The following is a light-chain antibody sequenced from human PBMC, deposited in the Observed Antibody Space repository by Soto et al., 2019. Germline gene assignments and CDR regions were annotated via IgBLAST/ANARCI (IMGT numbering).Light chain of an antibody. J-gene: IGLJ1*01. CDR3: SSYTSSSPRYV. V-gene: IGLV2-18*02. CDR2: EVS. CDR1: SSDVGSYNS. Sequence: QSALTQPPSVSGSPGQSVTISCTGTSSDVGSYNSVSWYQQPPGTAPRLMIYEVSNRPSGVPDRFSGYKSGNTASLTISGLQAEDEADYYCSSYTSSSPRYVFGTGTKLTVL.